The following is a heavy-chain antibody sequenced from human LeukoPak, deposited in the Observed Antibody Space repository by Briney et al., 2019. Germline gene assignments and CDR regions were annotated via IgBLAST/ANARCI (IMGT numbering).Heavy chain of an antibody. V-gene: IGHV3-11*01. Sequence: GGSLRLSCAASGFTFSDYYMSWIRQAPGKGLKWVSYISSSGSTIYYADSVKGRFTISRDNAKNSLYLQMNSLRAEDTAVYYCATQKYYYGSGPDQQFDYWGQGTLVTVSS. CDR3: ATQKYYYGSGPDQQFDY. J-gene: IGHJ4*02. CDR1: GFTFSDYY. CDR2: ISSSGSTI. D-gene: IGHD3-10*01.